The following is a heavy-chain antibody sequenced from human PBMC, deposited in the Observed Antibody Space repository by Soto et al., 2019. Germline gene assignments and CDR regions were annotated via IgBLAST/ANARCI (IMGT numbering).Heavy chain of an antibody. D-gene: IGHD3-3*01. J-gene: IGHJ4*02. CDR1: GYFFTTYG. V-gene: IGHV1-18*04. Sequence: GASVKVSCKASGYFFTTYGISWVRQAPGQGLEWMGWISPYNGNTKYAQSFQGRVTMTTDTSTYTAYMELRSLRSDDPAVYYCARDFGSDLSAPGAVFDYWGQGTVVPSPQ. CDR2: ISPYNGNT. CDR3: ARDFGSDLSAPGAVFDY.